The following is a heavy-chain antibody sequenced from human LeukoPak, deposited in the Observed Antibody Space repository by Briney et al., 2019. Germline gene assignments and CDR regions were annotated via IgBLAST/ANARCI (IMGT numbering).Heavy chain of an antibody. J-gene: IGHJ4*02. CDR2: IYYSGST. CDR1: GGSISAGISY. CDR3: ARGPRNSDWYSIDY. V-gene: IGHV4-31*03. D-gene: IGHD6-19*01. Sequence: PSETLSLTCTVSGGSISAGISYWSWIRHYPGKGLEWIGYIYYSGSTYYNPSLKSRVSISLDTSKNQFSLKLTSVTAADTAVYYCARGPRNSDWYSIDYWGQGTLATVSS.